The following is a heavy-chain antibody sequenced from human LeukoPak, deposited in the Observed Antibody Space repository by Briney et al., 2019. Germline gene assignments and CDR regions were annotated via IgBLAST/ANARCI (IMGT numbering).Heavy chain of an antibody. CDR3: YYYDSSGYEPLDY. CDR2: IRSKAYGGTT. D-gene: IGHD3-22*01. Sequence: PGRSLRLSCTASGSTFGDYAMSWFRQAPGKGLEWVGFIRSKAYGGTTEYAASVKGRFTISRDDSKSIAYLQMNSLKTEDTAVYYCYYYDSSGYEPLDYWGQGTLVTVSS. J-gene: IGHJ4*02. V-gene: IGHV3-49*03. CDR1: GSTFGDYA.